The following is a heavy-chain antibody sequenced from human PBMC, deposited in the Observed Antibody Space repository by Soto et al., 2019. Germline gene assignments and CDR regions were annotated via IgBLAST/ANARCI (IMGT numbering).Heavy chain of an antibody. V-gene: IGHV1-18*01. CDR2: ISVYNGNT. CDR3: ASGYSGLGWVDP. D-gene: IGHD5-12*01. Sequence: QVQLVQSGAEVKKPGASVKVSCKASGNTFSSYGINWVRQAPGQGLEWMGWISVYNGNTKYAQKVQGRVTMTTDTATSTAYMGLRSLRSDDTAVYYWASGYSGLGWVDPWGQGTLVTVSS. J-gene: IGHJ5*02. CDR1: GNTFSSYG.